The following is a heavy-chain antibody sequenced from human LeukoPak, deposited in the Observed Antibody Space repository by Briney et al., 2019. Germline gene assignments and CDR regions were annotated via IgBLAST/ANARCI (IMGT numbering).Heavy chain of an antibody. CDR2: ISGSGGST. J-gene: IGHJ4*02. D-gene: IGHD3-16*02. Sequence: GGSLRLSCAASGFTFSSYAMSWVRQAPGKGLEWVSAISGSGGSTSYADSVKGRFTIFRDNSKNTVYLQMNSLRVEDTAVYYCAKSLYGGCDYWGQGTVVTVSS. CDR3: AKSLYGGCDY. CDR1: GFTFSSYA. V-gene: IGHV3-23*01.